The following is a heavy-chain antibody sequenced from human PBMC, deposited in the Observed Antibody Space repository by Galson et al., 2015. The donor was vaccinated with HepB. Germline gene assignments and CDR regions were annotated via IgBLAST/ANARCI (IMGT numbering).Heavy chain of an antibody. CDR1: GGSISSYY. D-gene: IGHD2-15*01. CDR2: IYYSGST. Sequence: ETLSLTCTVSGGSISSYYWSWIRQPPGKGLEWIGYIYYSGSTNYNPSLKSRVTISVDTSKNQFSLKLSSVTAADTAVYYCARGCSGGSCYYYYYGMDVWGQGTTVTVSS. J-gene: IGHJ6*02. CDR3: ARGCSGGSCYYYYYGMDV. V-gene: IGHV4-59*01.